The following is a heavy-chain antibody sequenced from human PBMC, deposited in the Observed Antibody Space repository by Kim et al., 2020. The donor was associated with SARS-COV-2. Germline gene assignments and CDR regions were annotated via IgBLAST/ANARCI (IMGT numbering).Heavy chain of an antibody. D-gene: IGHD6-19*01. CDR3: ASYEAAWLVDYYYGMDV. CDR2: IYHSGST. V-gene: IGHV4-4*02. Sequence: SETLSLTCAVSGGSISSSNWWSWVRQPPGKGLEWIGEIYHSGSTNYNPSLKSRVTISVDKSKNQFSLKLSSVTAADTAVYYCASYEAAWLVDYYYGMDVWGQGTTVTVSS. CDR1: GGSISSSNW. J-gene: IGHJ6*02.